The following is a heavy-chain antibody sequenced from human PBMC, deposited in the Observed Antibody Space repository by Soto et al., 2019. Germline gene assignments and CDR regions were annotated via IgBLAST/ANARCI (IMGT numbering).Heavy chain of an antibody. CDR1: GFTFSSYG. CDR2: ISYDGSNK. D-gene: IGHD3-9*01. V-gene: IGHV3-30*03. J-gene: IGHJ4*02. Sequence: GGSLRLSCAASGFTFSSYGMHWVRQAPGKGLERVAVISYDGSNKYYADTVRGRFTISRDNSKNTLYLQMNSLRAEDTFVYYCAREKGYYDILTGYYYSYWGQGALVTVSS. CDR3: AREKGYYDILTGYYYSY.